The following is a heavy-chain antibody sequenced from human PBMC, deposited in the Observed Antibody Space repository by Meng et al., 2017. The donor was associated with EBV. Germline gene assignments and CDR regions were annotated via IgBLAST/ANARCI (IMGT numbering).Heavy chain of an antibody. J-gene: IGHJ4*02. CDR1: VFDFSTAW. D-gene: IGHD1-26*01. Sequence: QVLWVGSGLGMPWGSLALACASSVFDFSTAWISWVRQALGKGLEWVCRINRQTDGGTTDYAAPVKGRFTISRDDSKNTLYLQMNSLKTVDTAVYYCTTGIVGATQVDYWGQGTLVTVSS. CDR3: TTGIVGATQVDY. CDR2: INRQTDGGTT. V-gene: IGHV3-15*01.